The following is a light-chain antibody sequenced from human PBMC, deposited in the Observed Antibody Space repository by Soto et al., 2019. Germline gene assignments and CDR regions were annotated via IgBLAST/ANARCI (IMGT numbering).Light chain of an antibody. Sequence: DIVLTQSPGTVSLSPGERASLSCRASQNVDTFLAWYQQKPGQPPRLLMYDASRRITGVPARFSGSGSGTDFTLTITSLEPEEVAVYYCQQRYSWPVTFGAATRVEI. J-gene: IGKJ4*01. CDR1: QNVDTF. V-gene: IGKV3-11*01. CDR2: DAS. CDR3: QQRYSWPVT.